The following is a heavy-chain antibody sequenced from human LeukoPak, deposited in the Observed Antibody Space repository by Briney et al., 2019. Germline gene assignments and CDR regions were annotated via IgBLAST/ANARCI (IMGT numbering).Heavy chain of an antibody. D-gene: IGHD1-14*01. J-gene: IGHJ4*02. CDR2: IRYDGSNK. Sequence: GGSLRLSCAASGFTFSSYSMNWVRQAPGKGLEWVAFIRYDGSNKYYADSVKGRFTISRDNSKNTLYLQMNSLRAEDTAVYYCAKPARTDYADYWGQGTLVTVSS. V-gene: IGHV3-30*02. CDR3: AKPARTDYADY. CDR1: GFTFSSYS.